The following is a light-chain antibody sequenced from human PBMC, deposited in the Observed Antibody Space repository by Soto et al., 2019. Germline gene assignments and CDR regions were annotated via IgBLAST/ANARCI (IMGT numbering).Light chain of an antibody. CDR3: QQYNNWPNT. CDR2: GAS. J-gene: IGKJ4*01. Sequence: PTTLSLSPGERSTLSCRASQSISSNLAWYQQKPGQAPRLLIYGASTRAPDIPGRFSGSGSGTEFTLTISSLQSEDFAVYYCQQYNNWPNTFGEGTKVDIK. CDR1: QSISSN. V-gene: IGKV3-15*01.